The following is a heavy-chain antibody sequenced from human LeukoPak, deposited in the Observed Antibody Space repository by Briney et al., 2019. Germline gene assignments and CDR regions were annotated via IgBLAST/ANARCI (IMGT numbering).Heavy chain of an antibody. V-gene: IGHV3-23*01. CDR2: ISGSGGST. J-gene: IGHJ3*02. Sequence: GGSLRLSCAASGFTFSSYAMSWVRQAPGKGLGWVSAISGSGGSTYYADSVKDRFTISRDNSKNTLYLQMNSLRAEDTAVYYCATLSDYAITMIVVVITPPDAFDIWGQGTMVTVSS. CDR3: ATLSDYAITMIVVVITPPDAFDI. D-gene: IGHD3-22*01. CDR1: GFTFSSYA.